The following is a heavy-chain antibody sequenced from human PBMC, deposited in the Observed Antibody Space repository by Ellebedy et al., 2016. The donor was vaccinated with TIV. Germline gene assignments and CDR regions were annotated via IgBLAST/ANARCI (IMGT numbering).Heavy chain of an antibody. V-gene: IGHV5-51*01. CDR3: AKVQTSGWALYFYFYGLDV. CDR1: GYSFSSYW. D-gene: IGHD6-19*01. CDR2: IYPGDSDT. Sequence: GESLKISCKGSGYSFSSYWVAWVRQMPGKGLEYMGIIYPGDSDTRYSPSFEGQVTISADTSISTAYLQWSRLKASDTAMYYCAKVQTSGWALYFYFYGLDVWGQGTTVTVSS. J-gene: IGHJ6*02.